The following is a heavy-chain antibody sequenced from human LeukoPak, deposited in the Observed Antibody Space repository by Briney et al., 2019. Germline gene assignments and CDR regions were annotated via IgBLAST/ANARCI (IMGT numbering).Heavy chain of an antibody. J-gene: IGHJ4*02. Sequence: GGSPRLSCAASGFTFSSYAMSWVRQAPGKGLEWVSAISGSGGSTYYADSVKGRFTISRDNSKNTLYLQMNSLRAEDTAVYYCAKRGRAEYSYGHFDYWGQGTLVTVSS. V-gene: IGHV3-23*01. D-gene: IGHD5-18*01. CDR1: GFTFSSYA. CDR2: ISGSGGST. CDR3: AKRGRAEYSYGHFDY.